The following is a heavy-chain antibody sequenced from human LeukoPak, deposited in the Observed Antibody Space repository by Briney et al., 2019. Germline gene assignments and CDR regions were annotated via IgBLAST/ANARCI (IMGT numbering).Heavy chain of an antibody. D-gene: IGHD3-16*02. CDR2: INPNSGGT. Sequence: ASVKVSCKASGYTFTGYYMHWVRQAPGEGLEWMGWINPNSGGTNYAQKFQGRITMTRDTSISTAYMELSRLRSDRTGVYFWARDGGYCLGSYRVYYYYMDVWGKGTTVTVSS. CDR1: GYTFTGYY. V-gene: IGHV1-2*02. J-gene: IGHJ6*03. CDR3: ARDGGYCLGSYRVYYYYMDV.